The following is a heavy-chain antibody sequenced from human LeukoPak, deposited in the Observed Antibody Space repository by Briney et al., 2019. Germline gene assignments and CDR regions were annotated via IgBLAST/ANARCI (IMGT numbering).Heavy chain of an antibody. D-gene: IGHD3-9*01. V-gene: IGHV3-11*01. J-gene: IGHJ4*02. CDR3: ARVPYDISTGYWFDY. CDR1: GFTFSDYY. Sequence: GGSLRLSCAASGFTFSDYYMSWIRQAPGNWLEWVSYISSSGSTIYYADSVKGRFTISRDNAKNSLYLQMNSLRAEDTAVYYCARVPYDISTGYWFDYWGQGTLVTVSS. CDR2: ISSSGSTI.